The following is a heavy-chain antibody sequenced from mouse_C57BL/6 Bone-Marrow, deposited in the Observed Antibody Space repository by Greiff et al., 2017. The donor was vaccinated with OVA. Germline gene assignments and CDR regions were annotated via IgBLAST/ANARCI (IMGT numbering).Heavy chain of an antibody. Sequence: LVRPGTSVKLSCKASGYTFTSYWMHWVKQRPGQGLEWIGVIDPSDSYTNYNQKFKGKATLTVDTSSSTAYMQLSSLTSEDSAVYYCARFPYYGSSDWYFDVWGTGTTVTVSS. J-gene: IGHJ1*03. V-gene: IGHV1-59*01. CDR1: GYTFTSYW. D-gene: IGHD1-1*01. CDR3: ARFPYYGSSDWYFDV. CDR2: IDPSDSYT.